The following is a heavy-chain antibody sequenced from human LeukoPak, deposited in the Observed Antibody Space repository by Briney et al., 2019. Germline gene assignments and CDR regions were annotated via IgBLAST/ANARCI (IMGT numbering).Heavy chain of an antibody. CDR1: GFTFRNYE. V-gene: IGHV3-48*03. J-gene: IGHJ6*03. CDR2: INTVGSTV. Sequence: GGILRLSCVASGFTFRNYEMNWVRQSPGKGLEWVSFINTVGSTVKYLDSVKGRFTISRDNSKNTLYLQMNTLGAEDSAVYYCVRQQWLNHMDVWGKGTTVTISS. CDR3: VRQQWLNHMDV. D-gene: IGHD5-24*01.